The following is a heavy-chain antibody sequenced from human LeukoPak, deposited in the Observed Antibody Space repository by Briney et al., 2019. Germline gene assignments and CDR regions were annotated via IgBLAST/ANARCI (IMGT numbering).Heavy chain of an antibody. V-gene: IGHV3-23*01. Sequence: GGSLRLSCAASGFTFSSYAMSWVRQAPGKGLEWVSAISGSGGSTYYADSVKGRFTISRDNSKNTLYLQMNSLRAEDTAVYYCAKEDYYDSSGYYTAFDYCGQGTLVTVSS. CDR1: GFTFSSYA. D-gene: IGHD3-22*01. J-gene: IGHJ4*02. CDR2: ISGSGGST. CDR3: AKEDYYDSSGYYTAFDY.